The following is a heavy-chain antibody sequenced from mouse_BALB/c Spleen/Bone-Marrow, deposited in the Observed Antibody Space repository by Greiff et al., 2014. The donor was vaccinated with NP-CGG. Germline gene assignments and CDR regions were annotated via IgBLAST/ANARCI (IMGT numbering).Heavy chain of an antibody. CDR3: AREGDGYDPAWFAY. Sequence: DVKLVESGGGLVKPGGSLKLSCAASGFTFSSYAMSWVRQTPEKRLEWVASISSGGSTYYPDSVKGRFTISRDNARNILYLQMSSLRSEDTAMYYCAREGDGYDPAWFAYWGQGTLVTDSA. CDR2: ISSGGST. CDR1: GFTFSSYA. J-gene: IGHJ3*01. V-gene: IGHV5-6-5*01. D-gene: IGHD2-2*01.